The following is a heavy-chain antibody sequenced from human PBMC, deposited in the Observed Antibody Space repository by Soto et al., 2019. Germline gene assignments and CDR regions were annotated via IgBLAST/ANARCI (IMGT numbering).Heavy chain of an antibody. Sequence: QLQLQESGPGLVKPSETLSLTCTVSGGSIRSSIYYWGWIRQPPGQGLEWIGGIYYSGNTFYNPALKRRVSISVYTSKNQFSRKLSSVTAADTAVYYCARRTAGFAAAFDYWGQGTRVTVSS. D-gene: IGHD6-13*01. V-gene: IGHV4-39*01. CDR2: IYYSGNT. CDR3: ARRTAGFAAAFDY. J-gene: IGHJ4*02. CDR1: GGSIRSSIYY.